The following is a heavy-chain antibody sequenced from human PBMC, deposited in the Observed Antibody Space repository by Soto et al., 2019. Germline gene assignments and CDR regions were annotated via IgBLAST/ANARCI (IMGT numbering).Heavy chain of an antibody. D-gene: IGHD3-22*01. Sequence: QPGGSLRISCAASGFTFSSYSMNWVRQAPGKGLEWVSYISSSSSTIYYADSVKGRFTISRDNAKNSLYLQMNSLRDEDTAVYYCARDQNYYDSSGIFHYWGQGTLVTVSS. CDR1: GFTFSSYS. CDR3: ARDQNYYDSSGIFHY. CDR2: ISSSSSTI. J-gene: IGHJ4*02. V-gene: IGHV3-48*02.